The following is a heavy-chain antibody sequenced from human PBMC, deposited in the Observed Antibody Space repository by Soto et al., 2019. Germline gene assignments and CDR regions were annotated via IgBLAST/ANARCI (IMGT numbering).Heavy chain of an antibody. J-gene: IGHJ4*02. CDR1: GYTLTGYY. CDR2: IIPILGIA. V-gene: IGHV1-69*04. Sequence: SVKVSCKASGYTLTGYYMHWVRQAPGQGLEWMGRIIPILGIANYAQKFQGRVTITADKSTSTAYMELSSLRSEDTAVYYCARGPETGLLGSDYWGQGTLVTVSS. CDR3: ARGPETGLLGSDY. D-gene: IGHD3-10*02.